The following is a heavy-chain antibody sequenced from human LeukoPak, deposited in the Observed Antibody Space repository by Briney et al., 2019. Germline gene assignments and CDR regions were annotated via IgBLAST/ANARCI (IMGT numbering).Heavy chain of an antibody. CDR2: INPNSGGT. J-gene: IGHJ4*02. D-gene: IGHD3-22*01. V-gene: IGHV1-2*02. CDR1: GYTFTVYF. CDR3: ARELNYDSSGYYFDY. Sequence: ASVKVSCPASGYTFTVYFMHWVRQAPGQGLEWMGWINPNSGGTNYAQKFQGRVTMTRDTSISTAYMELSRLRSDDTAVYYCARELNYDSSGYYFDYWGQGTLVTVSS.